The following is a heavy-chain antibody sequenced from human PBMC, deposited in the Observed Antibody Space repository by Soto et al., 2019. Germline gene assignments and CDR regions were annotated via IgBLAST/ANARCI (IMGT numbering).Heavy chain of an antibody. CDR1: GGSISRSTYY. CDR3: ARHGVQGSSSWYNYYYMDV. CDR2: IYYSGST. J-gene: IGHJ6*03. V-gene: IGHV4-39*01. Sequence: SETLSLDCPVSGGSISRSTYYRGWIRQPPGKGLEWIGSIYYSGSTYYNPSLKSRVTISVDTSKNQFSLKLSSVTAADTAVYYCARHGVQGSSSWYNYYYMDVWGKGTTVTVSS. D-gene: IGHD6-13*01.